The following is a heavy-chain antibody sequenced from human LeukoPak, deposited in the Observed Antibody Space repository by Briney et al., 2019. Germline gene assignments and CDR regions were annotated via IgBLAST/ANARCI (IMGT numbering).Heavy chain of an antibody. V-gene: IGHV4-39*01. Sequence: PSETLSLTCTVSGGSISSSSYYWGWLPPPTGKGLEWIGSIYYSGSTYYNPSLKSRVTISVDTTKNQFSLKLSSVTAADTAVYYCARVVAPPTANWFDPWGQGTLVTVSS. J-gene: IGHJ5*02. CDR3: ARVVAPPTANWFDP. D-gene: IGHD2-15*01. CDR1: GGSISSSSYY. CDR2: IYYSGST.